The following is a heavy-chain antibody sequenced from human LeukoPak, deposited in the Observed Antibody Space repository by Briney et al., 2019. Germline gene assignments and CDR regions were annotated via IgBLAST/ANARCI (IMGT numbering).Heavy chain of an antibody. D-gene: IGHD2-2*01. CDR3: ARHVVVVPAAIDAFDI. V-gene: IGHV3-64*01. J-gene: IGHJ3*02. CDR2: ISSNGGST. Sequence: PGGSLRLSCAASGFTFSRYSMHWVRQAPGKGLEYVSAISSNGGSTYYANSVKGRFTISRDNSKNTLYLQMGSLRAGDMAVYYCARHVVVVPAAIDAFDIWGQGTMVTVSS. CDR1: GFTFSRYS.